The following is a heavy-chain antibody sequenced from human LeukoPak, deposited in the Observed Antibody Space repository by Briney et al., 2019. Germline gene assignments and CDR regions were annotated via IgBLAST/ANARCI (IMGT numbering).Heavy chain of an antibody. CDR3: ARDLGSGYYYYGMDV. Sequence: GGSLKLSCAASGFTFSSYSMNWVRQAPGKGLEWVSYISSSSSTIYYADSVKSRFTISRDNAKNSLYLQMNSLRDEDTAVYYCARDLGSGYYYYGMDVWGQGTTVTVSS. J-gene: IGHJ6*02. V-gene: IGHV3-48*02. CDR1: GFTFSSYS. CDR2: ISSSSSTI. D-gene: IGHD1-26*01.